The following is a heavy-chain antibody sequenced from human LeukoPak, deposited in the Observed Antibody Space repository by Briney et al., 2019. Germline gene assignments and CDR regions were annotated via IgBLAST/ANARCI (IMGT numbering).Heavy chain of an antibody. CDR2: ISSSGSTI. V-gene: IGHV3-11*01. J-gene: IGHJ4*02. CDR3: ARAPTYYYDSSGYYYDY. D-gene: IGHD3-22*01. CDR1: GGSISSYY. Sequence: LSLTCTVSGGSISSYYWSWIRQAPGKGLEWVSYISSSGSTIYYADSVKGRFTISRDNAKNSLYLQMNSLRAEDTAVYYCARAPTYYYDSSGYYYDYWGQGTLVTVSS.